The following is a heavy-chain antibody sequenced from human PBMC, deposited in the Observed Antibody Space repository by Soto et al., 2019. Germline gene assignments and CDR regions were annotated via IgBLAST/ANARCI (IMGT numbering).Heavy chain of an antibody. CDR2: TGGSGDT. V-gene: IGHV3-23*01. CDR1: RFTLRNYV. CDR3: ATSGHCGGLRCSSFNM. J-gene: IGHJ3*02. Sequence: EVQLLESGGGLVQPGGSLRLSCAASRFTLRNYVVNWVRQAPGNGLEWVSTTGGSGDTYYPDSVKGRFTISRDNSKNTVYLEMITLRAEDTAVYYCATSGHCGGLRCSSFNMWGPGTVVTVSS. D-gene: IGHD2-21*01.